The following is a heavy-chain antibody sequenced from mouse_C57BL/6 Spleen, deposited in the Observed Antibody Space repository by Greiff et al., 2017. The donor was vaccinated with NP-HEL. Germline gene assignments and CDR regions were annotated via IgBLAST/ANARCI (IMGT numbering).Heavy chain of an antibody. CDR3: ARGRHYYAMDY. Sequence: QVQLQQPGAELVRPGSSVKLSCKASGYTFTSYWMHWVKQRPIQGLEWIGNIDPSDSETHYNQKFKDKATLTVDKSSSTAYMQLSSLTSEDSAVYYCARGRHYYAMDYWGQGTSVTGSS. D-gene: IGHD1-2*01. J-gene: IGHJ4*01. V-gene: IGHV1-52*01. CDR2: IDPSDSET. CDR1: GYTFTSYW.